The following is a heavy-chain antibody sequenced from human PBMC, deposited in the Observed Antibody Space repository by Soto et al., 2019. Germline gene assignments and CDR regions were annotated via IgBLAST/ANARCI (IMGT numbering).Heavy chain of an antibody. J-gene: IGHJ5*02. Sequence: PSETLSLTCAVYGGSVNGYYWNWIRQPPGKGLEWIGEINHTGGTHYNPSLKSRVTMSVDTSKNQFSLRLSSVTAAETAIYYCATSIKVFGLLIPPFDTWGQGTQVTVSS. CDR3: ATSIKVFGLLIPPFDT. V-gene: IGHV4-34*01. D-gene: IGHD3-3*01. CDR1: GGSVNGYY. CDR2: INHTGGT.